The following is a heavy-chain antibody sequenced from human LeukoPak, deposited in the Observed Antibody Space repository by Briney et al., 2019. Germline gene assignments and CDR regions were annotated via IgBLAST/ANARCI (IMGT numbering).Heavy chain of an antibody. Sequence: ASVKVSCKASGYTFTSYGISWVRQAPGQGLEWMGWINTNTGNPTYAQGFTGRFVFSLDTSVSTAYLQISSLKAEDTAVYYCARGGGYCSSTSCYAGGFDYWGQGTLVTVSS. J-gene: IGHJ4*02. CDR3: ARGGGYCSSTSCYAGGFDY. CDR1: GYTFTSYG. CDR2: INTNTGNP. D-gene: IGHD2-2*01. V-gene: IGHV7-4-1*02.